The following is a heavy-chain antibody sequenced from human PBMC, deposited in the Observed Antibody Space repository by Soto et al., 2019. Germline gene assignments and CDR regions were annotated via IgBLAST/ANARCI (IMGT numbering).Heavy chain of an antibody. V-gene: IGHV3-21*01. CDR1: GFTFSSYS. D-gene: IGHD6-19*01. CDR3: ARDLAAGTMALDY. J-gene: IGHJ4*02. CDR2: ISSSSSYI. Sequence: GGSLRLSCAASGFTFSSYSMNWVRQAPGKGLEWVSSISSSSSYIYYADSVKGRFTISRDNAKNSLYLQMNSLRAEDTAVYYCARDLAAGTMALDYWGQGTLVTVSS.